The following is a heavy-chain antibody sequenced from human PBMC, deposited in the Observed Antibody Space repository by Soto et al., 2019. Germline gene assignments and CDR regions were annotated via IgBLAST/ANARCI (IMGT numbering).Heavy chain of an antibody. CDR2: IIPIFGTT. CDR3: AMIDYSSGSDY. D-gene: IGHD6-19*01. Sequence: QVQLVQSGAEVKKPGSSVKVSCKASGGTFSSCPLSWVRQAPGQGLEWMGGIIPIFGTTKYAQKFQGRVTIIADESTTTAYMELSSLRSEDTAVYYCAMIDYSSGSDYWGQGTLVTVSS. V-gene: IGHV1-69*01. J-gene: IGHJ4*02. CDR1: GGTFSSCP.